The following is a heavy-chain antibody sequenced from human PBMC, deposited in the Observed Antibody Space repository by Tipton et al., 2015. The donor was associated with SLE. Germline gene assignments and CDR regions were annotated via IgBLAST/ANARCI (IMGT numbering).Heavy chain of an antibody. J-gene: IGHJ4*02. D-gene: IGHD3-3*01. CDR2: IFYTGST. CDR1: GGSFSGYF. Sequence: TLSLTCDVNGGSFSGYFWSWIRQHPGKGLEWIGYIFYTGSTYYNPSLKSRLTISVDTSKNEFSLALSSVTAADTAVYYCARVGNYDLDYWGQGTLVTVSS. CDR3: ARVGNYDLDY. V-gene: IGHV4-31*11.